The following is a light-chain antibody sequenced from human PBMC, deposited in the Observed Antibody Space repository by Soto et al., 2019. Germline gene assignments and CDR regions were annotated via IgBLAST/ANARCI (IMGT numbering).Light chain of an antibody. CDR2: GAS. CDR3: QQYNNWPIT. J-gene: IGKJ5*01. V-gene: IGKV3-15*01. Sequence: EIVLTQSPATLSVSPGERATLSCRASQTVGSNLAWYQQKPGQAPRLLVYGASTRATGIQARFSGSGSGTEFTLTISRLQYEDFAVYYCQQYNNWPITFGQGTRLEIK. CDR1: QTVGSN.